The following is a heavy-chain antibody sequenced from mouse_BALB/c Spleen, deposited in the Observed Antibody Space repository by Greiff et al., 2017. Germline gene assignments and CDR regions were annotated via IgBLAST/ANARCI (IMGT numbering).Heavy chain of an antibody. CDR2: ISYDGSN. D-gene: IGHD1-2*01. CDR1: GYSITSGYY. Sequence: EVKLMESGPGLVKPSQSLSLTCSVTGYSITSGYYWNWIRQFPGNKLEWMGYISYDGSNNYNPSLKNRISITRDTSKNQFFLKLNSVTTEDTATYYCARGHYYGFDYWGQGTTLTVSS. J-gene: IGHJ2*01. CDR3: ARGHYYGFDY. V-gene: IGHV3-6*02.